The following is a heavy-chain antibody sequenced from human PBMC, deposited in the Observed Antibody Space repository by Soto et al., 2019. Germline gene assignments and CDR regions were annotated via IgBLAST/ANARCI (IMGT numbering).Heavy chain of an antibody. D-gene: IGHD1-7*01. CDR1: GFTVSSNY. CDR2: IYSAGST. Sequence: PGGSLRLSCAAPGFTVSSNYLSWVRQAPGKGLEWVSVIYSAGSTYYADSVKGRFTISRDNSKNTLYLQMNSLRADDTAIYYCARLAVSGTGYFDYWGQGTLVTVSS. J-gene: IGHJ4*02. CDR3: ARLAVSGTGYFDY. V-gene: IGHV3-66*04.